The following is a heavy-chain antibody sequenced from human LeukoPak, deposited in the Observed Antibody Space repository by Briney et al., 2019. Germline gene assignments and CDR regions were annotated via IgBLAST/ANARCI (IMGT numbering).Heavy chain of an antibody. CDR3: VREARGYHYTYFDY. V-gene: IGHV3-13*01. J-gene: IGHJ4*02. D-gene: IGHD5-18*01. Sequence: GGSLRLSCTASGFTLGSHDMHWIRQIPGQGLEWVAAVSSGFHAFFADSVQGRFTVSREDARNSLYLQMNSLRAGDTAVYYCVREARGYHYTYFDYWGQGTLVAVSS. CDR1: GFTLGSHD. CDR2: VSSGFHA.